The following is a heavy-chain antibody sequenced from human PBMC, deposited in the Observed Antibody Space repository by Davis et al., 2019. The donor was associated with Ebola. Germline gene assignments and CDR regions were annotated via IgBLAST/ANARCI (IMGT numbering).Heavy chain of an antibody. J-gene: IGHJ4*02. CDR3: VRDFWSGHTVY. D-gene: IGHD3-3*01. Sequence: ASVKVSCKASGYTFTNYGITWVRQAPGQGLEWMGWSSTSNGNTHYAKKLQDRVIMTTDTSTTTAYMELRSLRSDDTAVYFCVRDFWSGHTVYWGQGTLITVSS. V-gene: IGHV1-18*01. CDR2: SSTSNGNT. CDR1: GYTFTNYG.